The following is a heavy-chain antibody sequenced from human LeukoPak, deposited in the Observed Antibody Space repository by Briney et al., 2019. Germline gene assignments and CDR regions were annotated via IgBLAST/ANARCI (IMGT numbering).Heavy chain of an antibody. CDR1: GFTFSSYG. CDR2: ISYDGSNK. Sequence: PGGSLRLSCAASGFTFSSYGMHWVRQAPGKGLEWVAVISYDGSNKYYADSVKGRFTISKDNSKNTLYLQMNSLRVEDTAVYYCARGYSYAYDGFDIWGQGTMVTVSS. J-gene: IGHJ3*02. D-gene: IGHD3-16*01. V-gene: IGHV3-30*12. CDR3: ARGYSYAYDGFDI.